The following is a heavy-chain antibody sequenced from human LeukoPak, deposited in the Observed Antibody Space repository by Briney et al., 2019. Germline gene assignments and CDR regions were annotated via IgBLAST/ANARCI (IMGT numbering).Heavy chain of an antibody. D-gene: IGHD3-16*01. V-gene: IGHV3-21*01. CDR3: ARGGGCVLNDHVWGSYLLAY. CDR1: GFTFSSYS. CDR2: ISSSSSYI. Sequence: GGSLRLSCAASGFTFSSYSMNWVRQAPAKGLEWVASISSSSSYIYYADSVKGRFTISRDNAKNSLYLQMNSLRAEDTAVYYCARGGGCVLNDHVWGSYLLAYWGQGTLVTVSS. J-gene: IGHJ4*02.